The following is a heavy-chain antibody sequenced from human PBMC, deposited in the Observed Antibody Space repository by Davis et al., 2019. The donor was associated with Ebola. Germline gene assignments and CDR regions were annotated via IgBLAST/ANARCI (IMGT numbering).Heavy chain of an antibody. J-gene: IGHJ6*02. D-gene: IGHD3-22*01. CDR3: AREGYYYDSSGYHKGGIVV. CDR1: CGPIRSYY. CDR2: LYYSGST. V-gene: IGHV4-59*01. Sequence: SETLSLILIVSCGPIRSYYRHWIRQPPGPGLHRHGYLYYSGSTNYNPSLKSRVTISVDTSKNQFSLKLSSVTAADTAVYYCAREGYYYDSSGYHKGGIVVWGQGTTVTVSS.